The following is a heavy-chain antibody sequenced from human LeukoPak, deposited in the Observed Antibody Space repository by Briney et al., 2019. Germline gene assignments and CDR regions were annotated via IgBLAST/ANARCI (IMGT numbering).Heavy chain of an antibody. V-gene: IGHV3-30-3*01. J-gene: IGHJ4*02. CDR2: ISYDGSNK. CDR3: ANIAAAGSWDY. D-gene: IGHD6-13*01. CDR1: GFTFSSYA. Sequence: PGGSLRLSCAASGFTFSSYAMHWVRQAPGKGLEWVAVISYDGSNKYYADSVKGRFTISRDNSKNTLYLQMNSLRAEDAAVYYCANIAAAGSWDYWGQGTLVTVSS.